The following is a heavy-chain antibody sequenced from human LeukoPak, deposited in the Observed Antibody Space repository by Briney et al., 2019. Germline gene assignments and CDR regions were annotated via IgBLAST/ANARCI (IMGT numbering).Heavy chain of an antibody. CDR2: ISSSSSAI. J-gene: IGHJ4*02. CDR3: VRRQGYVGSLLDN. CDR1: GFIFSTYS. Sequence: EGSLRLSCAASGFIFSTYSMNWVRQAPGKGLEWVSYISSSSSAIYYADSVRGRFTVSRDNAKNFLYLQMKSLRDEDTAVYYCVRRQGYVGSLLDNWGQGTLVTVSS. D-gene: IGHD1-26*01. V-gene: IGHV3-48*02.